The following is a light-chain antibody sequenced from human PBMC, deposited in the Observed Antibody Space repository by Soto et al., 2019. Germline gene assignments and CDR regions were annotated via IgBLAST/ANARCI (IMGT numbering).Light chain of an antibody. Sequence: ALAQPASVSGSPGQSIAISCTGTTSDVGGYKPVSWYQQRPGKVPKLVIYEDSKRPSGVSDRFSGSKSGNTASLTISGLKAEDEDPYYCCSYVGDPYVFGTGTKVTV. CDR1: TSDVGGYKP. V-gene: IGLV2-23*01. J-gene: IGLJ1*01. CDR2: EDS. CDR3: CSYVGDPYV.